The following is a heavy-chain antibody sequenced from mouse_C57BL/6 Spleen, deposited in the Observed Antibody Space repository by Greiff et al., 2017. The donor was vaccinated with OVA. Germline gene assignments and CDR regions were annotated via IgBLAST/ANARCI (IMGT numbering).Heavy chain of an antibody. CDR1: GFSFNTYA. Sequence: GGGLVQPKGSLKLSCAASGFSFNTYAMNWVRQAPGKGLEWVARIRSKSNNYATYYADSVKDRFTISRDDSESMLYLQMNNLKTEDTAMYYCVRQDYGDAMDYWGQGTSVTVSS. V-gene: IGHV10-1*01. D-gene: IGHD1-1*01. CDR2: IRSKSNNYAT. CDR3: VRQDYGDAMDY. J-gene: IGHJ4*01.